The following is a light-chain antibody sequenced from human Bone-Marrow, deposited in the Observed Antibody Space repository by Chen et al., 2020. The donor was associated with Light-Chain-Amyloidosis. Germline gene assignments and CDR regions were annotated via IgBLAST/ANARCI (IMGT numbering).Light chain of an antibody. Sequence: DIRMTQSPSTLSASVDDRVTITCRASQDIGDLLAWFQHKPGRAPYLLIYRASNLESGVPSRFTGSGSGTDFTLTISSLQPDDFATYFCQQYKSYAFTFGPGTKL. J-gene: IGKJ2*01. CDR1: QDIGDL. CDR3: QQYKSYAFT. V-gene: IGKV1-5*03. CDR2: RAS.